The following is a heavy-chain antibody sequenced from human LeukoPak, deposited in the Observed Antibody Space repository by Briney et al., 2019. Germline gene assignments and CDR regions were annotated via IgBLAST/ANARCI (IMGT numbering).Heavy chain of an antibody. CDR2: INHSGST. Sequence: SETLSLTCAVYGGSFSGYYWSWIRQPPGKGLEWIGEINHSGSTNYNPSLKSRVTISVDTSKNQFSLKLSSVTAADTAAYYCARGLGEWLRFGRFDYWGQGTLVTVSS. V-gene: IGHV4-34*01. CDR1: GGSFSGYY. D-gene: IGHD5-12*01. J-gene: IGHJ4*02. CDR3: ARGLGEWLRFGRFDY.